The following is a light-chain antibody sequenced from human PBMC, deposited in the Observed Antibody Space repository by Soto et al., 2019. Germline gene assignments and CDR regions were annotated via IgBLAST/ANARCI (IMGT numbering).Light chain of an antibody. CDR1: RSIGNY. Sequence: DIQMTQSPSSLSASVGDRVTITCRASRSIGNYLNWYQQKPESAPKLLIYHTSSLQSGVPSRFSGSGSGTDFTLTISSLQPEDFATYYCQQSYSTPYSFGQGTKLEIK. CDR3: QQSYSTPYS. J-gene: IGKJ2*01. CDR2: HTS. V-gene: IGKV1-39*01.